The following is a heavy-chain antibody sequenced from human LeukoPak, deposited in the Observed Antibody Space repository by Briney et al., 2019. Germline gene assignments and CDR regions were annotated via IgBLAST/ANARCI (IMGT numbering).Heavy chain of an antibody. CDR2: IYSGGST. V-gene: IGHV3-66*01. CDR1: GFTFSTNY. J-gene: IGHJ4*02. Sequence: QPGGSLSPSGAAPGFTFSTNYMAWVRQAPGKGLGWVSLIYSGGSTYYADSVKGRFTISRDTSKNTLYLQMNSLRAEDTAVYFCARVDGGYYYEYYFHYWGQGTLVTVSS. CDR3: ARVDGGYYYEYYFHY. D-gene: IGHD3-22*01.